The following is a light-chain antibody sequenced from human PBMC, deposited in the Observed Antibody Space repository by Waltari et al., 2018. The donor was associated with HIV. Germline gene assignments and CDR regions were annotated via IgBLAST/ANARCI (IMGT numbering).Light chain of an antibody. CDR2: WAS. CDR3: QQYYSPPLT. V-gene: IGKV4-1*01. Sequence: DIVMTQSPDSLAVSLGERTTINCKSSQSFLYSSNNKNYLAWYQHKPGQPPKLLIYWASTRESGVPARCSGSGSGRDFTLTISSLQAEDVAVYYCQQYYSPPLTFGGGTKVEIK. J-gene: IGKJ4*01. CDR1: QSFLYSSNNKNY.